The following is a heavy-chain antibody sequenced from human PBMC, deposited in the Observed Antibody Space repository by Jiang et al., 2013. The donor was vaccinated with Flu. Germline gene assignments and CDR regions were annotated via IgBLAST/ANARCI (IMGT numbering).Heavy chain of an antibody. CDR1: GGSFSGYY. CDR2: INHSGST. CDR3: ARDPSYYYYGMDV. Sequence: KPSETLSLTCAVYGGSFSGYYWSWIRQPPGKGLEWIGEINHSGSTNYNPSLKSRVTISVDTSKNQFSLKLSSVTAADTAVYYCARDPSYYYYGMDVWGKGTTVTVSS. V-gene: IGHV4-34*01. J-gene: IGHJ6*04.